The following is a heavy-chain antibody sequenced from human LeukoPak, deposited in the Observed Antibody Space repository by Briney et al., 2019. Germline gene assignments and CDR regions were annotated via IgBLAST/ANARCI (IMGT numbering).Heavy chain of an antibody. J-gene: IGHJ5*02. Sequence: ASVKVSCKASGYTFTGYYMHWVRQAPGQGLEWMGWINPNSGGTNYAQKFQGRVTMTRDTSISTAYMELSRLRSDDTAVYYCAGLAAAGHSWFDPWGQGTLVTVSS. CDR3: AGLAAAGHSWFDP. CDR2: INPNSGGT. CDR1: GYTFTGYY. D-gene: IGHD6-13*01. V-gene: IGHV1-2*02.